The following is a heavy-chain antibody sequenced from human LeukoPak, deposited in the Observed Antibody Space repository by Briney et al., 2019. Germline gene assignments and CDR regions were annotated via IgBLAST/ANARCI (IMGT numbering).Heavy chain of an antibody. CDR2: IYTSGST. D-gene: IGHD6-13*01. CDR1: GGSISSGSCH. Sequence: SETLSLTCTVSGGSISSGSCHWSWIRQPAGKGLEWIGRIYTSGSTNYNPSLKSRVTISVDTSKNQFSLKLSSVTAADTAVYYCAREIPTLSWYEVAFDIWGQGTMVTVSS. V-gene: IGHV4-61*02. CDR3: AREIPTLSWYEVAFDI. J-gene: IGHJ3*02.